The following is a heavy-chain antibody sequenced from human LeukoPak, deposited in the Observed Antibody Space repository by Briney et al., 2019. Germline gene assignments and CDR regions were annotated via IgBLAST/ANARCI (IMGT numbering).Heavy chain of an antibody. CDR2: INHSRST. Sequence: SETLSLTCAVYGGSFSGYYWSWIRQPPGKGLEWIGEINHSRSTNYNPSLKSRVTISVDTSKNQFSQKLSSVTAADTAVYYCSRVRATGAFDIWGQGTMVTVSS. CDR3: SRVRATGAFDI. V-gene: IGHV4-34*01. CDR1: GGSFSGYY. J-gene: IGHJ3*02.